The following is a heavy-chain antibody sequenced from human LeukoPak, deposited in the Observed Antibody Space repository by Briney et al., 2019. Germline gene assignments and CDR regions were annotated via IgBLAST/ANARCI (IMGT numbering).Heavy chain of an antibody. D-gene: IGHD6-13*01. CDR1: GFTFDDYA. CDR2: VSWDGGST. V-gene: IGHV3-43D*03. J-gene: IGHJ6*04. CDR3: AKGTLYSSSLTDV. Sequence: GSLRLSCAASGFTFDDYAMHWVRQAPGKGLEWVSLVSWDGGSTYYADSVKGRFTISRDNSKNSLYLQMNSLRAEDTALYYCAKGTLYSSSLTDVWGKGTTVTVSS.